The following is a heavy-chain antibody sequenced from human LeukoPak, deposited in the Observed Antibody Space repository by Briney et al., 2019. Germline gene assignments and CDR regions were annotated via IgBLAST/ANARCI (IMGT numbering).Heavy chain of an antibody. CDR1: GGSISSYY. V-gene: IGHV4-4*07. J-gene: IGHJ5*02. CDR3: ARSSYSSSWYENNWFDP. D-gene: IGHD6-13*01. CDR2: IYTSGST. Sequence: SETLSLTCTVSGGSISSYYWSWIRQPAGKGLEWIGRIYTSGSTNYNPSLKSRVTMSVDTSKNQFSLKLSSVTAADTDVYYCARSSYSSSWYENNWFDPWGQGTLVTVSS.